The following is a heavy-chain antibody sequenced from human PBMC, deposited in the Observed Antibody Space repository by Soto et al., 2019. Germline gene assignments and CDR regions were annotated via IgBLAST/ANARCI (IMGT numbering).Heavy chain of an antibody. D-gene: IGHD3-10*01. Sequence: GGSLRLSCAASGFTFSSYSMNWVRQAPGKGLEWVSSISSSSYIYYADSVKGRFTISRDNSKNTLYLQMNSLRTEDTAIYYCGRDDEGGSYCDLGYWGQGTLVTVSS. CDR2: ISSSSYI. V-gene: IGHV3-21*01. CDR1: GFTFSSYS. CDR3: GRDDEGGSYCDLGY. J-gene: IGHJ4*02.